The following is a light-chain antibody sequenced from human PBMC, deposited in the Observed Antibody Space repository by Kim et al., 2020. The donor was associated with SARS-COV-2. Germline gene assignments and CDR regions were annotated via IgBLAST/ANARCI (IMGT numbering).Light chain of an antibody. V-gene: IGLV1-44*01. CDR2: SNT. J-gene: IGLJ3*02. CDR1: RADIGGNT. CDR3: ASWDDSLSGWV. Sequence: TFSCSVARADIGGNTVSSYQTFPGPPPNLLIYSNTRRPSRVPDRFSGSKSGTSASLAISELQSEDGADYYCASWDDSLSGWVFGGGTQLTVL.